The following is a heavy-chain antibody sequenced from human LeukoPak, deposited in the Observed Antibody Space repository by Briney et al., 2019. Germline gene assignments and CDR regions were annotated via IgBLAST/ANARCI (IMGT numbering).Heavy chain of an antibody. J-gene: IGHJ5*02. D-gene: IGHD3-3*01. V-gene: IGHV3-23*01. CDR2: ISGSGGST. CDR3: ARESYDFWSGYPQFFDP. CDR1: GFTFSSYA. Sequence: PGGSLRLSCAASGFTFSSYAMSWVRQAPGKGLEWVSAISGSGGSTYYAGSVKGRFTISRDNTKNSVYLQMNSLRVEDTAVYYCARESYDFWSGYPQFFDPWGQGTMVIVYS.